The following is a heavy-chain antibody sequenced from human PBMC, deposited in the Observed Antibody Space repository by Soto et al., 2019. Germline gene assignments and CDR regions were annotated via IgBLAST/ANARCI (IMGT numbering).Heavy chain of an antibody. V-gene: IGHV4-34*01. Sequence: SETLSLTCAVYGGSFSGYYWSWIRQPPGKGLGWIGEINHSGSTNYNPSLKSRVTISVDTSKNQFSLKLSSVTAADTAVYYCARYIVVVVAAPWYYFDYWGQGTLVTVS. CDR3: ARYIVVVVAAPWYYFDY. CDR2: INHSGST. D-gene: IGHD2-15*01. J-gene: IGHJ4*02. CDR1: GGSFSGYY.